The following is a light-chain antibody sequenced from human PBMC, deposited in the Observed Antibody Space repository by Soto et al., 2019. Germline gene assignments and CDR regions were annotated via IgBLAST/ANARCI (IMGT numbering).Light chain of an antibody. CDR1: SSVVGSYNL. Sequence: QSALTQPASVSGSPGQSITISCTGTSSVVGSYNLVSWYQHHPGKVPKLMIYEVKMRPSGVSNRFSGSKSGNTASLTISGLQAEDETDYYCCSYAGSSTLVFGTGTKVTVL. CDR3: CSYAGSSTLV. V-gene: IGLV2-23*02. J-gene: IGLJ1*01. CDR2: EVK.